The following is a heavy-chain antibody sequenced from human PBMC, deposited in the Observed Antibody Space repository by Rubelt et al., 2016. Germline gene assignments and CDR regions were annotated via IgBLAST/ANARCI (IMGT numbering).Heavy chain of an antibody. J-gene: IGHJ5*02. CDR1: SSGGYY. V-gene: IGHV4-31*02. CDR3: ARDDSSGWYNWFDP. Sequence: SSGGYYWSWIRQHPGKGLEWIGYIYYSGSTYYNPSLKSRVTISVDTSKNQFSLKLSSVTAADTAVYYCARDDSSGWYNWFDPWGQGTLVTVSS. D-gene: IGHD6-19*01. CDR2: IYYSGST.